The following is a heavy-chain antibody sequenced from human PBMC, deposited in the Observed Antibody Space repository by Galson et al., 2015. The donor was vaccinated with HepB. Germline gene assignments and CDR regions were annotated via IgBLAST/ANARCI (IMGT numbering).Heavy chain of an antibody. Sequence: SLRLSCAASGFTDGSNYMSWVRRAPAKGLEWVSVIYSDGNTYYADSVKGRFIISRDNSKNTVYLQMSSLRVEDTAVYYCARDGAVPDFWGQGTLVTVSS. J-gene: IGHJ4*02. CDR1: GFTDGSNY. CDR3: ARDGAVPDF. CDR2: IYSDGNT. D-gene: IGHD6-19*01. V-gene: IGHV3-53*01.